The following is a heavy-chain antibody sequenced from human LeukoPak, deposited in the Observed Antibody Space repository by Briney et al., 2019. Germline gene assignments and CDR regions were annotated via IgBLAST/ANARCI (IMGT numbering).Heavy chain of an antibody. J-gene: IGHJ3*01. CDR3: ARRWVYDKRAFDA. CDR1: GGSISGTYY. CDR2: IYYTGTT. D-gene: IGHD3-16*01. Sequence: PSETLSLTCTVSGGSISGTYYWSWIRQPPGKGLEWIGYIYYTGTTDSNPSLKSRVTISLDTSKNQFSLNLSSVTAAGTAVYYCARRWVYDKRAFDAWGQGTMVTVSS. V-gene: IGHV4-59*08.